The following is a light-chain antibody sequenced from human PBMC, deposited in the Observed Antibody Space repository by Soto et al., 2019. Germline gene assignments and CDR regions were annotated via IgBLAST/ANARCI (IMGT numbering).Light chain of an antibody. J-gene: IGKJ1*01. CDR1: QSVSSN. V-gene: IGKV3-15*01. Sequence: EIVMTQSPATLSVSPGERATLSCRASQSVSSNLAWYQQKPGQAPRFLIYVASTRATGIPARFSGSGSGTEFTLTISSLQSEYFAVYYCQQYNNWPRTFGQGTTVDIK. CDR2: VAS. CDR3: QQYNNWPRT.